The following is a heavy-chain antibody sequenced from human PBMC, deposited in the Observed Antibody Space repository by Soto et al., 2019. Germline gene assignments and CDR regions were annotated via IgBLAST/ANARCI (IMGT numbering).Heavy chain of an antibody. CDR2: IWYDGSNK. Sequence: GSLRLSCAASGFTFSSYGMHWVRQAPGKGLEWVAVIWYDGSNKYYADSVKGRFTISRDNSKNTLYLQMNSLRAEDTAVYYCARSSEKRYYFDYWGQGTLVTVSS. CDR1: GFTFSSYG. J-gene: IGHJ4*02. V-gene: IGHV3-33*01. CDR3: ARSSEKRYYFDY.